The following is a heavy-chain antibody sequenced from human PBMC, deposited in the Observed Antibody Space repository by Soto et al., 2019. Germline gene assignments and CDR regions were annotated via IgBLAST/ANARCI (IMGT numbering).Heavy chain of an antibody. CDR3: ARDQGITIFGVVIFPTYYYYYGMDV. CDR1: GYTFTSYG. J-gene: IGHJ6*02. CDR2: ISAYNGNT. Sequence: GASVKVSCKASGYTFTSYGIRWVRQAPGQGLEWMGWISAYNGNTNYAQKLQGRVTMTTDTSTSTAYMELRSLRSDDTAVYYCARDQGITIFGVVIFPTYYYYYGMDVWGQGTTVTVSS. V-gene: IGHV1-18*04. D-gene: IGHD3-3*01.